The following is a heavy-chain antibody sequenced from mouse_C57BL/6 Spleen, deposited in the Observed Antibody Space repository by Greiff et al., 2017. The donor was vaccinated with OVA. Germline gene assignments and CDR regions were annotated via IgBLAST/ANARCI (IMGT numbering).Heavy chain of an antibody. CDR3: ARGWVTTVVAPYAMDY. Sequence: EVKLVESGGGLVKPGGSLKLSCAASGFTFSDYGMHWVRQAPEKGLEWVAYISSGSSTIYYADTVKGRFTISRDNANNTLFLQMTSLRSEDTAMYYCARGWVTTVVAPYAMDYWGQGTSVTVSS. V-gene: IGHV5-17*01. D-gene: IGHD1-1*01. CDR1: GFTFSDYG. CDR2: ISSGSSTI. J-gene: IGHJ4*01.